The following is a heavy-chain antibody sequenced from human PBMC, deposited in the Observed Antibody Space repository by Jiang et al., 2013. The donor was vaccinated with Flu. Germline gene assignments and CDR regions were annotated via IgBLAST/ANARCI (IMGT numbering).Heavy chain of an antibody. CDR1: GGSISSSSYY. CDR2: IYYSGST. J-gene: IGHJ4*02. D-gene: IGHD2-8*01. CDR3: ARQGGYCTNGVCPIDY. V-gene: IGHV4-39*01. Sequence: PGLVKPSETLSLTCTVSGGSISSSSYYWGWIRQPPGKGLEWIGSIYYSGSTYYNPSLKSRVTISVGTSKNQFSLKLSSVTAADTAVYYCARQGGYCTNGVCPIDYWGQGTLVTVSS.